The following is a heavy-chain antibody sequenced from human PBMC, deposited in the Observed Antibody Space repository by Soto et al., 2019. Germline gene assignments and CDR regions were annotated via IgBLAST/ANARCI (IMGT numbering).Heavy chain of an antibody. CDR3: ASGYCSSTSCPFDY. CDR1: GYTFTSYG. V-gene: IGHV1-18*01. D-gene: IGHD2-2*01. Sequence: ASVKVSCKASGYTFTSYGISWVRQAPGQGLEWMGWISAYNGNTNYAQKLQGRVTITTDKSTSTAYMELSSLRSEDTAVYYCASGYCSSTSCPFDYWGQGTLVTVSS. CDR2: ISAYNGNT. J-gene: IGHJ4*02.